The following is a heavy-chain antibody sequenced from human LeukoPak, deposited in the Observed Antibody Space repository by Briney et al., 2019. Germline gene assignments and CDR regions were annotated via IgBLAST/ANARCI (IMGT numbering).Heavy chain of an antibody. J-gene: IGHJ5*02. V-gene: IGHV7-4-1*02. CDR1: GYTFTSYA. CDR3: AREKNSSWYFPQLLGFDP. D-gene: IGHD6-13*01. Sequence: ASVTVSCTASGYTFTSYAMNWVRQAPGQGLEWMGWINTNTGNPTYAQGFTGRFVFSLDTSVSTAYLQISSLKAEDTAVYYCAREKNSSWYFPQLLGFDPWGQGTLVTVSS. CDR2: INTNTGNP.